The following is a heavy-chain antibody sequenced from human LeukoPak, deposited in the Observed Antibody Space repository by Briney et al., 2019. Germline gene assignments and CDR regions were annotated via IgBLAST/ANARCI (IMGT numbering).Heavy chain of an antibody. Sequence: GGSLRLSCAASGFTFGSSAMSWVRQAPGKGLEWVSSISGSGSGGSTYYADSVKGRFTISRDNSKNTLFLQMNSLTADDTAVYYCARERTTIVSGTTIGAYWGQGTLVTVSS. J-gene: IGHJ4*02. D-gene: IGHD2/OR15-2a*01. CDR1: GFTFGSSA. V-gene: IGHV3-23*01. CDR3: ARERTTIVSGTTIGAY. CDR2: ISGSGSGGST.